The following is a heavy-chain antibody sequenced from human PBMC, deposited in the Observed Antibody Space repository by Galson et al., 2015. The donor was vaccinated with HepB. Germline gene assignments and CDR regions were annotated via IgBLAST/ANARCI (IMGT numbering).Heavy chain of an antibody. J-gene: IGHJ3*02. CDR1: GYTFTSYA. CDR3: ARGVVGATTWGVAFDI. V-gene: IGHV7-4-1*02. CDR2: INTNTGNP. Sequence: SVKVSCKASGYTFTSYAMSWVRQAPGQGLEWMGWINTNTGNPTYAQGFTGRFVFSLDTSVSTAYLQISSLKAEDTAVYYCARGVVGATTWGVAFDIWGQGTMVTVSS. D-gene: IGHD1-26*01.